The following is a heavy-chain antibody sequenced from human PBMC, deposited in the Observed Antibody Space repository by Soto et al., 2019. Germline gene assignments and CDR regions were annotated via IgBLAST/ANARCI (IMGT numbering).Heavy chain of an antibody. D-gene: IGHD6-6*01. J-gene: IGHJ5*02. V-gene: IGHV1-69*01. CDR2: ISPIFGTA. Sequence: QVQLVQSGAEVKKPGSSVKVSCKASGGTFSSYAISLVRQAPGRGLEWMGGISPIFGTANYAHKFQGRVTITADESTSTAYMELSSLRSEDTAVYYCARSPRASSGDNWFDPWGQGTLVTVSS. CDR1: GGTFSSYA. CDR3: ARSPRASSGDNWFDP.